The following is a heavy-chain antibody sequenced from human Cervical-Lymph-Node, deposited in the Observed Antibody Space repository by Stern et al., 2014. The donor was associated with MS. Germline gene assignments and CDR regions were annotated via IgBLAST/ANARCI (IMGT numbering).Heavy chain of an antibody. CDR2: IYTRGST. D-gene: IGHD3-22*01. Sequence: QLQLQESGPGLVKPSQTLSLTCTVSGGSISSGSYYWSWIRQPAGKGLEWIGRIYTRGSTNYTPTLRSRVTIAVDTSKTQFPLKLSSGTAADTAVYYCARDLGYYDSSGYLNWFDPWGQGTLVTVSS. CDR3: ARDLGYYDSSGYLNWFDP. J-gene: IGHJ5*02. V-gene: IGHV4-61*02. CDR1: GGSISSGSYY.